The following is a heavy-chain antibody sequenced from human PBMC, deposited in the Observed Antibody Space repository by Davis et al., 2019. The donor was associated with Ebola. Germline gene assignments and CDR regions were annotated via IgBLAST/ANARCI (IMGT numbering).Heavy chain of an antibody. CDR1: GGSISSSSYY. CDR3: ARGVGAGPLLDY. D-gene: IGHD3-16*01. V-gene: IGHV4-39*07. Sequence: SETLSLTCTVSGGSISSSSYYWGCLRQPPGKGLEWIGSIYYSGSTYYNPSLKSRVTISVDTSKNQFSLKLSSVTAADTAVYYCARGVGAGPLLDYWGQGTLVTVSS. CDR2: IYYSGST. J-gene: IGHJ4*02.